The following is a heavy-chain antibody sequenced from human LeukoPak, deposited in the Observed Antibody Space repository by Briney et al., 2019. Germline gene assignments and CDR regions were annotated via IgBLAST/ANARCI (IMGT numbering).Heavy chain of an antibody. CDR2: IYTSGST. D-gene: IGHD5-18*01. V-gene: IGHV4-4*07. CDR3: ASLNTAMGTFDY. Sequence: SETLSLTCTVSGGSISSYYWSWIRQPAGKGLEWIGRIYTSGSTKYNPSLKSRVTISVDTSKNQFSLKLSSVTAADTAVYYCASLNTAMGTFDYWGQGTLVTVSS. CDR1: GGSISSYY. J-gene: IGHJ4*02.